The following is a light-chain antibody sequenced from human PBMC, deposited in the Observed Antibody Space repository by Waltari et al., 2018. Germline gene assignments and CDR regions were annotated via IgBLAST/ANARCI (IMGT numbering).Light chain of an antibody. CDR1: QRVSSN. V-gene: IGKV3-15*01. J-gene: IGKJ1*01. CDR2: GAS. Sequence: EIVMTQSPATLSVSPGERATLSCRASQRVSSNLAWYQQKPVQAPRLLIYGASTRATGIPARFSGSGSGTEFTLTISSLQSEDFAVYYCQQYNNWLRTFGQGTKVEIK. CDR3: QQYNNWLRT.